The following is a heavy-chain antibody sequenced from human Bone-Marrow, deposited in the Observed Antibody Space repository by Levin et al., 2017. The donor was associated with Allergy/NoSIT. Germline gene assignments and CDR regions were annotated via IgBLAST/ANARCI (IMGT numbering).Heavy chain of an antibody. CDR2: INPNSGGT. J-gene: IGHJ4*02. CDR3: ARAHYDFWSGLY. D-gene: IGHD3-3*01. CDR1: GYTFTGYY. Sequence: ASVKVSCKASGYTFTGYYIHWVRQAPGQGLEWMEYINPNSGGTNYAQKFQGRVTMTRDTSINTAYMELSSLRSDDTAVYYCARAHYDFWSGLYWGQGTLVTVSS. V-gene: IGHV1-2*02.